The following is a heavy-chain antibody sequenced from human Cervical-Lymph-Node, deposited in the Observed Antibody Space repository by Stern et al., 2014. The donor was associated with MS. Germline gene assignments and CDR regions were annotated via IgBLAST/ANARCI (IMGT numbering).Heavy chain of an antibody. CDR1: GYTFTSYA. D-gene: IGHD3-10*01. V-gene: IGHV1-3*01. CDR2: IDPANAKT. Sequence: VQLVESGTDVKKTGASVKVSCKTSGYTFTSYAVHWVRQAPGQRPAWMGWIDPANAKTKYSPKFQGRLIITRDTGTTTAYMELSSLRSEDTALYYCATAGRESFDYWGQGTLVTVSS. J-gene: IGHJ4*02. CDR3: ATAGRESFDY.